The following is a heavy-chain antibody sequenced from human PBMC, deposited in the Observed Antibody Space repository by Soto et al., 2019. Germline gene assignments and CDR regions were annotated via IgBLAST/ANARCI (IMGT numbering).Heavy chain of an antibody. CDR2: IDTSGNT. D-gene: IGHD6-13*01. V-gene: IGHV4-4*07. CDR1: VDCMTTYD. J-gene: IGHJ6*02. Sequence: SETLSLTCTVAVDCMTTYDWSWIRQPAGKGLEWIWRIDTSGNTNYNPSLKSRVTMSVDTSKKQFSLKLTSVTSADTAVYYCARYSNNWFQTEGMDVWGQGPTVTVSS. CDR3: ARYSNNWFQTEGMDV.